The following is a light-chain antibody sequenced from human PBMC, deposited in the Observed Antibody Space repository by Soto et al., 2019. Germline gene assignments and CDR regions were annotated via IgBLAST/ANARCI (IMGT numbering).Light chain of an antibody. CDR3: QSYDTSLSGTYV. J-gene: IGLJ1*01. Sequence: QSVLTQPPSVSGAPGQRVTISCTGSSSNIGAGYDVPWYQQLPGTAPKLLMYGNSNRPSGVPDRFSGSKSGTSASLAITGLQAEDEADYYCQSYDTSLSGTYVFGTGTKLTVL. CDR1: SSNIGAGYD. V-gene: IGLV1-40*01. CDR2: GNS.